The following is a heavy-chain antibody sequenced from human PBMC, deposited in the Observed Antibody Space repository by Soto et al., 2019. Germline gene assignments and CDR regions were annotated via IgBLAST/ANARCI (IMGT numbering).Heavy chain of an antibody. J-gene: IGHJ6*02. CDR2: IIPIFGTA. CDR1: GGTFSSYA. Sequence: QVQLVQSGAEVKKPGSSVKVSCKASGGTFSSYAISWVRQAPGQGLEWMGGIIPIFGTANYAQKFQGRVTITADESTSTADMGLSSLRSEDTAVYYCASNSGSYYSGGMDVWGQGTTVTVSS. D-gene: IGHD1-26*01. CDR3: ASNSGSYYSGGMDV. V-gene: IGHV1-69*12.